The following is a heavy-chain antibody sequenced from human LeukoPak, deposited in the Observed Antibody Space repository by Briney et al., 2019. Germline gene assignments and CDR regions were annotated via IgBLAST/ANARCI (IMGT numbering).Heavy chain of an antibody. Sequence: GGSLRLSCAASGFTFTNYAMGWVRQAPGKGLEWLSAISGGGDSTWYADSVKGRFTISRDNSKNTLSLQMNSLRAEDTTVYYCAKGSSAIRPYYFDYWGQGILVTVSS. J-gene: IGHJ4*02. D-gene: IGHD3-10*01. CDR3: AKGSSAIRPYYFDY. CDR2: ISGGGDST. CDR1: GFTFTNYA. V-gene: IGHV3-23*01.